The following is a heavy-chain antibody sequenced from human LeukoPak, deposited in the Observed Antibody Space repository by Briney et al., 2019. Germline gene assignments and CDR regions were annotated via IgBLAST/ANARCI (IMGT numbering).Heavy chain of an antibody. V-gene: IGHV3-21*01. J-gene: IGHJ6*02. CDR1: GFTFSSYS. Sequence: GSLRLSCAASGFTFSSYSMNWVRQAPGKGLEWVSSISSSSSYIYYADSVKGRFTISRDNAKNSLYLQMNSLRAEDTAVYYCARQQLLGYYYYYGMDVWGQGTTVTVSS. CDR2: ISSSSSYI. CDR3: ARQQLLGYYYYYGMDV. D-gene: IGHD6-13*01.